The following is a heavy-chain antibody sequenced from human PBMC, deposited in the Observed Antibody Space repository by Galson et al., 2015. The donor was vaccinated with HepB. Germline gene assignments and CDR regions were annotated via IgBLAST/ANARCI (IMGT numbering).Heavy chain of an antibody. CDR2: IKSKTDGGTT. CDR1: GFTFSNAW. V-gene: IGHV3-15*07. CDR3: TTDGCGGDCYSDAFGI. Sequence: LRLSCAASGFTFSNAWMNWVRQAPGKGLEWVGRIKSKTDGGTTDYAAPVKGRFTISRDDSKNTLYLQMNSLKTEDTAVYYCTTDGCGGDCYSDAFGIWGQGTMVTVSS. J-gene: IGHJ3*02. D-gene: IGHD2-21*01.